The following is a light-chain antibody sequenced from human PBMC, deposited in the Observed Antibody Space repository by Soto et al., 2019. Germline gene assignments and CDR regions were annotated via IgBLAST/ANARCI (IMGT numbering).Light chain of an antibody. Sequence: EVVLTQSPATLSLSPGERSTLSCRASQSVSTYLAWYQQKPGQAPRLLIYDASYRATGTPARFSGSGSGKEFTLTICSLASEDFAVYYCQNSSNCPLTFGGGTKVEI. CDR1: QSVSTY. CDR3: QNSSNCPLT. J-gene: IGKJ4*01. CDR2: DAS. V-gene: IGKV3-11*01.